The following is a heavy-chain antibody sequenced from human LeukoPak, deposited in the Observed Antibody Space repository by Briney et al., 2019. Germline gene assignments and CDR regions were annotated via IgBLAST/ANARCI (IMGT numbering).Heavy chain of an antibody. J-gene: IGHJ4*02. Sequence: SETLSLTCTVSGGSISSYYWSWIRQPPGKGLEWIGHIYYSGSTNYNPSLKSRVTISVDTSKNQFSLKLSSVTAADTAVYYCASGPIAVAVTPYFDYWGQGTLVTVSS. CDR1: GGSISSYY. D-gene: IGHD6-19*01. CDR2: IYYSGST. CDR3: ASGPIAVAVTPYFDY. V-gene: IGHV4-59*01.